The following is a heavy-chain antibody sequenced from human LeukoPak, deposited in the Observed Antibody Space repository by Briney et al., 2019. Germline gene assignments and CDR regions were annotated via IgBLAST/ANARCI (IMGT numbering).Heavy chain of an antibody. CDR1: GYTFTKYG. D-gene: IGHD4-17*01. V-gene: IGHV1-18*01. Sequence: ASVKVSCKASGYTFTKYGITWVRQAPGQGLEWMGWISTYNGNTNYAQKLQGRVTVTTDTSTSTAYMEPRSLISDDAAVYYCARGDDYGDYWGLYWGQGTLVTVSS. CDR2: ISTYNGNT. J-gene: IGHJ4*02. CDR3: ARGDDYGDYWGLY.